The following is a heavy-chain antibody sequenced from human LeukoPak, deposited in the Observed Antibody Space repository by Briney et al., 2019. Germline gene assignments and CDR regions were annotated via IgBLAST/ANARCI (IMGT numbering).Heavy chain of an antibody. V-gene: IGHV3-73*01. CDR1: GFSFSDSP. J-gene: IGHJ6*02. Sequence: GESLRLSCAASGFSFSDSPIHWVRQASGKGLEWVGRIRSKDQNSATAYAESVKGRFTISRDDSKNMAYLQMNSLRIEDTAVYYCARGITMIVVSTGYGMDVWGQGTTVTVSS. CDR2: IRSKDQNSAT. D-gene: IGHD3-22*01. CDR3: ARGITMIVVSTGYGMDV.